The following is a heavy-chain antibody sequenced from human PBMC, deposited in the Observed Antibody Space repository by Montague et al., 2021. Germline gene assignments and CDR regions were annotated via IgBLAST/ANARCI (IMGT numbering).Heavy chain of an antibody. D-gene: IGHD1-26*01. CDR1: GDSISSKYF. CDR2: IYHGTT. Sequence: SETLSLTCTVSGDSISSKYFWSWVRLPLGKGLEWIGEIYHGTTSYSPSLKGRLTVSMDTSKNQFSLKLSSVTAADTAIYYCAVGSESAWELLHHWGQGILVTVSS. CDR3: AVGSESAWELLHH. J-gene: IGHJ5*02. V-gene: IGHV4-4*02.